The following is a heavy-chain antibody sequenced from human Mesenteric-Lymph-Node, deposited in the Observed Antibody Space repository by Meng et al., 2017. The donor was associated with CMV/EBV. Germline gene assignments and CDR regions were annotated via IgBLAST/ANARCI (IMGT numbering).Heavy chain of an antibody. J-gene: IGHJ5*02. D-gene: IGHD6-13*01. V-gene: IGHV1-69*02. CDR3: AGGIAAAGSRWFDP. CDR1: GGTFSSYT. Sequence: QVQLLHSGAEVKKPGSLVKVSCNASGGTFSSYTISWVRQAPGQGLEWMGRIIPILGIANYAQKFQGRVTITADKSTSTAYMELSSLRSEDTAVYYCAGGIAAAGSRWFDPWGQGTLVTVSS. CDR2: IIPILGIA.